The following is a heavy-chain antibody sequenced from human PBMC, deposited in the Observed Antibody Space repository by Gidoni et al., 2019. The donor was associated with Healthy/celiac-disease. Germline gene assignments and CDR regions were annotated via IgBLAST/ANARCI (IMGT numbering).Heavy chain of an antibody. Sequence: QVQPVASGGGVVQPGRSLRLSCAASGFTFSSYGMHWLRQAPGKGLEWVAVISYEGSNKYYADSVKGRFTISRDNSKNTLYLQMNSLRAEDTAVYYCAKEGVALPLYFDYWGQGTLVTVSS. CDR2: ISYEGSNK. CDR3: AKEGVALPLYFDY. J-gene: IGHJ4*02. CDR1: GFTFSSYG. V-gene: IGHV3-30*18. D-gene: IGHD3-10*01.